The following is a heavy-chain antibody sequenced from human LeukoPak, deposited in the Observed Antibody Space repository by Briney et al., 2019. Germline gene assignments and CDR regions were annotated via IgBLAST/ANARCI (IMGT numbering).Heavy chain of an antibody. Sequence: PGGSLRLSCAASGFTFSSYEMNWVRQAPGEGLEWVSYISSSGSTIYYADSVKGRFTISRDNAKNSLYLQMNSLRAEDTAVYYCARDADTAMVTYGGADYWGQGTLVTVSS. CDR2: ISSSGSTI. CDR1: GFTFSSYE. V-gene: IGHV3-48*03. J-gene: IGHJ4*02. CDR3: ARDADTAMVTYGGADY. D-gene: IGHD5-18*01.